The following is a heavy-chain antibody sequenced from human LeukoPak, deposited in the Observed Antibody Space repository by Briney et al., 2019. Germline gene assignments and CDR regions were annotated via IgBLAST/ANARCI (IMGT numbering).Heavy chain of an antibody. CDR2: IYYSGST. J-gene: IGHJ4*02. CDR3: ARVTTPEILTFGY. V-gene: IGHV4-59*01. D-gene: IGHD4-11*01. Sequence: PSETLSLTCTVSGGSISSYYWSWIRQPPGKGLEWIGYIYYSGSTNYNPSLKSRVTISVDTPKNQFTLKLSSVTAADTAVYYCARVTTPEILTFGYWGQGTLVTVSS. CDR1: GGSISSYY.